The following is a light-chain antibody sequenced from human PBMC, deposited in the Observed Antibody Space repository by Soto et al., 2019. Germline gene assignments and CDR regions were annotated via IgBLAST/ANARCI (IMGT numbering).Light chain of an antibody. V-gene: IGLV2-14*03. CDR2: DVS. CDR1: SSDIGGHNY. Sequence: QSVLTQPASVSGSPGQSITIPCTGTSSDIGGHNYVSWYQQHPGKAPKLMIYDVSNRPSGVSNRFSGSKSGNTASLTISGLQAEDEADYYCSSYTSSSTLEVFGTGTKVTVL. J-gene: IGLJ1*01. CDR3: SSYTSSSTLEV.